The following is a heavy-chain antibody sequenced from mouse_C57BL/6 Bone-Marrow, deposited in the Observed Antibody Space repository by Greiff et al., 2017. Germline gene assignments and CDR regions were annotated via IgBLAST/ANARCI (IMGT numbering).Heavy chain of an antibody. Sequence: QVQLQQPGAELVKPGASVKMSCKASGYTFTSYWITWVKQRPGQGLEWIGDIYPGSGSTNYNEKFKSKATLTVDTSSSTACMPLSSLTSEDSAVYYCARDGIDYGGYWGQGTTLTVSS. CDR3: ARDGIDYGGY. J-gene: IGHJ2*01. CDR2: IYPGSGST. CDR1: GYTFTSYW. V-gene: IGHV1-55*01.